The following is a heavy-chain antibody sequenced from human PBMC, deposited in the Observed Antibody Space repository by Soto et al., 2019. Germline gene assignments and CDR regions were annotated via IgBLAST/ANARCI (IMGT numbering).Heavy chain of an antibody. V-gene: IGHV1-69*05. J-gene: IGHJ4*02. CDR1: GGTSSNYV. D-gene: IGHD3-16*01. CDR2: IIPIFGTP. Sequence: GASVKVSCKASGGTSSNYVISWVRQAPGQGLEWMGGIIPIFGTPNYAQNFQGRVTMTRDTSTSTVYMELSSLRFEDTAVYYCARVGELLQDYWGQGTLVTVSS. CDR3: ARVGELLQDY.